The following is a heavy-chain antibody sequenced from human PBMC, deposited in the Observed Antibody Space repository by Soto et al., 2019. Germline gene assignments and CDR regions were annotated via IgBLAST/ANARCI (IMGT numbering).Heavy chain of an antibody. D-gene: IGHD3-9*01. Sequence: QVQLVQSGAEVKKPGSSVKVSCKASGGTFSSYAISWVRQAPGQGLEWMGGIIPIFGTANYAQKFQGRVTFTADESTSTAYMELSSLRSEDTAVYYCARRPDLLTGYYRAGWFDPWGQGTLVTVSS. CDR3: ARRPDLLTGYYRAGWFDP. V-gene: IGHV1-69*12. J-gene: IGHJ5*02. CDR2: IIPIFGTA. CDR1: GGTFSSYA.